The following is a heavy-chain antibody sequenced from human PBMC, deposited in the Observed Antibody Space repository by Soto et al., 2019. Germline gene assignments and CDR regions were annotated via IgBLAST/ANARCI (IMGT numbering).Heavy chain of an antibody. D-gene: IGHD3-10*01. CDR1: GFTFSTYG. CDR2: ISYDGYLK. CDR3: AKDFKVSGSHYGTLNYYYGMDV. V-gene: IGHV3-30*18. Sequence: GGSLRLSCAASGFTFSTYGMQWVRQAPGKGLEWVAVISYDGYLKYYVDAVKGRFTVARDNSKNTLFLEVNGMRVEATDVYFWAKDFKVSGSHYGTLNYYYGMDVWGQGTTVTVSS. J-gene: IGHJ6*02.